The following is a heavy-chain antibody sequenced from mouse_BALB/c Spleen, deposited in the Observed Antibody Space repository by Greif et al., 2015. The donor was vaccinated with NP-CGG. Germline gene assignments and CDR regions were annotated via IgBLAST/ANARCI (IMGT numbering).Heavy chain of an antibody. CDR3: ARGQYGNYVDY. Sequence: QVQLQQPGAELVRPGTSVKVSCKASGYAFTNYLIEWVKQRPGQGLEWIGVINPGSGGTNYNEKFKGKATLTADKSSSTAYMQLSSLTSDDSAVYFCARGQYGNYVDYWGQGTTLTVSS. D-gene: IGHD2-10*02. CDR1: GYAFTNYL. CDR2: INPGSGGT. V-gene: IGHV1-54*01. J-gene: IGHJ2*01.